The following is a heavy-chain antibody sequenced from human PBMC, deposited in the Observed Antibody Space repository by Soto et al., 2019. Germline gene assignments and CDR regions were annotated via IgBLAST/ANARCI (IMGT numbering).Heavy chain of an antibody. D-gene: IGHD2-2*02. V-gene: IGHV1-69*02. CDR1: GGTFSSYT. Sequence: QVQLVQSGAEVKKPGSSVKVSCKASGGTFSSYTISWVRQAPGQSLGWMGRINPLLGIATYAQKFQGRVKINATKSTSTAYLALRSLRSEDTAVYYCAMEYCSSTSCYRDYWGQGTLVTVSS. J-gene: IGHJ4*02. CDR3: AMEYCSSTSCYRDY. CDR2: INPLLGIA.